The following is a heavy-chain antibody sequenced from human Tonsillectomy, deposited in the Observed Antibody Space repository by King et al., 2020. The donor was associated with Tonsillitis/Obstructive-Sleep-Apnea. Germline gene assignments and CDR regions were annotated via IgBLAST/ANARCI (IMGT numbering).Heavy chain of an antibody. J-gene: IGHJ4*02. V-gene: IGHV3-23*04. CDR3: ASHRGDYGDYPFDY. Sequence: QLVQSGGGLVQPGGSLRLSCAASGFTFSSYAMSWVRLAPGKGLEWVSGISGSGGSTYYADSVKGRFTISRDNSKNTLYLQMNTLRAEDTAVYYCASHRGDYGDYPFDYWGQGTLVTVSS. CDR1: GFTFSSYA. D-gene: IGHD4-17*01. CDR2: ISGSGGST.